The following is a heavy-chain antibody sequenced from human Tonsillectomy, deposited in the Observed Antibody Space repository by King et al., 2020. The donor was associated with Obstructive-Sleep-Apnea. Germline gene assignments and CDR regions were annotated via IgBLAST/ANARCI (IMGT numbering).Heavy chain of an antibody. D-gene: IGHD4-17*01. Sequence: EVQLVESGGGLVQPGGSLRLSCAASGFTFSSFWMHWVRQAPGKGLVWVSRINTDGSYTSYADSVKGRFTISRDNAKNTLFLQMSSLRAEDTAVYYCARSGDYGKFYYYGVDVWGTGTTVTVSS. CDR2: INTDGSYT. CDR3: ARSGDYGKFYYYGVDV. CDR1: GFTFSSFW. J-gene: IGHJ6*04. V-gene: IGHV3-74*01.